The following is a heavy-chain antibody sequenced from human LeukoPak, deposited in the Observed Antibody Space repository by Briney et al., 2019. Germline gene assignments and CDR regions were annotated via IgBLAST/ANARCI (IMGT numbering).Heavy chain of an antibody. CDR2: IPGGGGST. D-gene: IGHD7-27*01. J-gene: IGHJ4*02. CDR3: AKDHPDWGSSFQY. CDR1: GFTFSSYA. Sequence: GGSLRLSCAASGFTFSSYAMNWVRQAPGKGLEWVSAIPGGGGSTYHADSVKGRFTISRDNSKNTLYLQMNSLRDEDTAVYYCAKDHPDWGSSFQYWGQGTLVTVSS. V-gene: IGHV3-23*01.